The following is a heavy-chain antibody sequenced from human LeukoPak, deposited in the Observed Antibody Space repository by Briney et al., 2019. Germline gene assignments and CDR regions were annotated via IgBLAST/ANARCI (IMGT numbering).Heavy chain of an antibody. J-gene: IGHJ4*02. V-gene: IGHV3-23*01. CDR1: GFTFSSYS. D-gene: IGHD4-17*01. CDR3: ARDDYGETFDY. CDR2: ISGRGGST. Sequence: GGSLRLSCAASGFTFSSYSMNWVRQAPGKGLEWVSTISGRGGSTYYADSVKGRFTISRDNSKNTLYLQMNSLRAEDTAVYYCARDDYGETFDYWGQGTLVTVSS.